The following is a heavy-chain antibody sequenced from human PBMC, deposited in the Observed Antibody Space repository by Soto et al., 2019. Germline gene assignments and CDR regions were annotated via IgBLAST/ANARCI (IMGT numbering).Heavy chain of an antibody. CDR2: IYYSGST. J-gene: IGHJ6*02. D-gene: IGHD2-15*01. CDR3: AALEGDCSGGTCDGYYAMDV. Sequence: TSETLSLTCTVSGGSVSSGSYYWSWIRQPPGKGLEWIGYIYYSGSTNYNPSLKSRVTISVDNSKNTLYLQMNSLRAEDTAVYYCAALEGDCSGGTCDGYYAMDVWGQGTTVTVSS. CDR1: GGSVSSGSYY. V-gene: IGHV4-61*03.